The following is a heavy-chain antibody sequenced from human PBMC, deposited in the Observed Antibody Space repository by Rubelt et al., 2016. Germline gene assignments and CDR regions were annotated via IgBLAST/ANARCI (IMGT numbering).Heavy chain of an antibody. V-gene: IGHV1-24*01. CDR1: GDTLSVFS. CDR2: FDGEDGET. Sequence: QVQLVQSGAVLKKPGASVKVSCKVSGDTLSVFSIHWVRQAPGKGLEWMGGFDGEDGETVYAQNCQGRLIMPEDTATDTAYMELSRLTSADTAVYYCSTADSSSWDDATDTWGQGTMVTVSS. J-gene: IGHJ3*02. D-gene: IGHD6-13*01. CDR3: STADSSSWDDATDT.